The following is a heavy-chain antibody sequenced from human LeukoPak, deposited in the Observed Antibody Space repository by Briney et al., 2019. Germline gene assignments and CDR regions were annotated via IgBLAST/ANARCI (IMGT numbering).Heavy chain of an antibody. CDR3: AKDIRGGGFGEFQ. CDR1: GFTFDDYA. Sequence: GGSLRLSCAASGFTFDDYAMHWVRQAPGKGLEWVSGISWNSGSIGYADSVKGRFTISRDNAKNSLYLQMNSLRAEDTALYYCAKDIRGGGFGEFQWGQGTLVTVSS. V-gene: IGHV3-9*01. J-gene: IGHJ4*02. CDR2: ISWNSGSI. D-gene: IGHD3-10*01.